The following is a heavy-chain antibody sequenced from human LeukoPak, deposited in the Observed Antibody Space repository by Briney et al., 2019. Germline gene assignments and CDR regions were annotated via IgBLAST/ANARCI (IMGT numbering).Heavy chain of an antibody. V-gene: IGHV4-30-2*01. CDR3: ARVGSSSQLDAFDI. J-gene: IGHJ3*02. D-gene: IGHD6-13*01. CDR2: IYQSGTT. Sequence: SETLSLTCVVSGGSISSGAYSWSWLRQPPGKGLEWIGYIYQSGTTTYNPSLKSRLTMSLDRSRNQFSLRLSSVTAADTAVYYCARVGSSSQLDAFDIWGQGTMVTVSS. CDR1: GGSISSGAYS.